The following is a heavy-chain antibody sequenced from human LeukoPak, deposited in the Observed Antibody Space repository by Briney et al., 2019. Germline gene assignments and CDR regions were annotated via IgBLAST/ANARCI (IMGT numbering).Heavy chain of an antibody. CDR2: ISGSGGST. Sequence: GGSLRLSCAASGFTFSSYAMSWVRHAPGKGLEWVSAISGSGGSTYYADSVKGRFTISRDNSKNTLYLQMNSLRAEDTAVYYCAKGTSGYSYVKNYWGQGTLVTVSS. CDR1: GFTFSSYA. V-gene: IGHV3-23*01. CDR3: AKGTSGYSYVKNY. J-gene: IGHJ4*02. D-gene: IGHD5-18*01.